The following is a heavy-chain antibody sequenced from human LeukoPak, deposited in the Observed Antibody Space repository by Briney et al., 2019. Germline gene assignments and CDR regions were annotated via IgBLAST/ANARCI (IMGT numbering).Heavy chain of an antibody. J-gene: IGHJ4*02. CDR1: GFSFSNYA. CDR3: AGRITIFGVVTIN. D-gene: IGHD3-3*01. Sequence: GGSLRLSCAASGFSFSNYAMSWVRQAPGKGLEWVSAISGSGGYTYYADSVKGRFTISRDSSKNTLYLQMNSLRAEDTAVYYCAGRITIFGVVTINWGQGTQVTVSS. CDR2: ISGSGGYT. V-gene: IGHV3-23*01.